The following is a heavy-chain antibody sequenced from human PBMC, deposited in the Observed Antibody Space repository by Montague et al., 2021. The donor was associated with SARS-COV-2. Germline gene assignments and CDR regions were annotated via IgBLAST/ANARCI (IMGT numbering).Heavy chain of an antibody. CDR1: GGSINNYF. CDR2: IHSTGST. V-gene: IGHV4-59*01. J-gene: IGHJ5*02. Sequence: SETLSLTCSVSGGSINNYFWGWIRQSPGKGLDWIGYIHSTGSTTYNPSLKSRVIISVDTSKTQFSLKLSSVTAADTGVYYCARDVGWERSAAFSSWGQGTLVTVSS. CDR3: ARDVGWERSAAFSS. D-gene: IGHD6-19*01.